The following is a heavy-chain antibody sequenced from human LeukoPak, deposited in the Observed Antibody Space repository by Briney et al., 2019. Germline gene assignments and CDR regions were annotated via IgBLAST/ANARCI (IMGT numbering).Heavy chain of an antibody. CDR1: GYSFTSYW. Sequence: GESLNISCKGSGYSFTSYWIGLVRQMPGKGLEWMGSIYPGDSDTRYSQSFLGQVTISSVKTISTAYLQWSSLKASATAMYYCTRHYYGSGIAFGYWGQGTLVTVSS. CDR3: TRHYYGSGIAFGY. V-gene: IGHV5-51*01. CDR2: IYPGDSDT. D-gene: IGHD3-10*01. J-gene: IGHJ4*02.